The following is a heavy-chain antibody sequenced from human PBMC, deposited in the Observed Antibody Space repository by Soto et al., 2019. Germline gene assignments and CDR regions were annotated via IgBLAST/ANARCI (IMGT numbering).Heavy chain of an antibody. CDR1: GGTFSSYA. J-gene: IGHJ4*02. CDR2: IIPIFGTA. V-gene: IGHV1-69*12. CDR3: ARDTRIDILTGYYEDY. D-gene: IGHD3-9*01. Sequence: QVQLVQSGAEVKKPGSSVKVSCKASGGTFSSYAISWVRQAPGQGLEWMGGIIPIFGTANYAQKFQGRVTITADESTTTAYMELSSLRSEDTAVYYCARDTRIDILTGYYEDYWGQGTLFTVSS.